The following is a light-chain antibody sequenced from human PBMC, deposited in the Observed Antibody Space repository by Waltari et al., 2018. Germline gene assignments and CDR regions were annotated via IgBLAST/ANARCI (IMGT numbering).Light chain of an antibody. CDR2: AAS. Sequence: DIQMTQSPSSLSASVGDRVTITCRASQSVTNYLNWYPQKPGKAPKLLIYAASTLQSGVPSRFSGTGSGTDFTLTISSLQREDFATYYCQETYSTVPTFGQGTKLEIK. CDR3: QETYSTVPT. CDR1: QSVTNY. J-gene: IGKJ2*01. V-gene: IGKV1-39*01.